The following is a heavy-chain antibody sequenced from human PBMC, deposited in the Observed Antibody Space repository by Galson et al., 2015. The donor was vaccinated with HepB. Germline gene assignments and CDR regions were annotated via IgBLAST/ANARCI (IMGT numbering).Heavy chain of an antibody. CDR1: GGTFSSYT. Sequence: SVKVSCKASGGTFSSYTISWVRQAPGQGLEWMGRIIPILGIANYAQKFQGRVTITADKSTSTAYMELSSLRSEDTAVYYCARASQGIAVAGTSLSAFDIWGQGSMVTVSS. CDR2: IIPILGIA. V-gene: IGHV1-69*02. J-gene: IGHJ3*02. D-gene: IGHD6-19*01. CDR3: ARASQGIAVAGTSLSAFDI.